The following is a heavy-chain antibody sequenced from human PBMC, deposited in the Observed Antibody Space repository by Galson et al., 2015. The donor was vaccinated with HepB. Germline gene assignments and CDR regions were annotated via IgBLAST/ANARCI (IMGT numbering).Heavy chain of an antibody. CDR1: GFTFSSYW. J-gene: IGHJ4*02. V-gene: IGHV3-7*03. Sequence: SLRLSCAASGFTFSSYWMSWVRQAPGKGLEWVANIKQDGSEKYYVDSVKGRFTISRDNAKNSLYLQMNSLRAEDTAVYYCAREPRRGYSSGWNDYWGQGTLVTVSS. CDR3: AREPRRGYSSGWNDY. CDR2: IKQDGSEK. D-gene: IGHD6-19*01.